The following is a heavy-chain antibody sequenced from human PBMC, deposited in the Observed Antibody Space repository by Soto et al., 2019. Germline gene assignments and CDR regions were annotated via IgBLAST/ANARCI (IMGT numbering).Heavy chain of an antibody. D-gene: IGHD5-18*01. Sequence: SETLSLTCAVSSGSISSNWWSWVRQPPGRGLEWIGEIYHSGSTNYNPSLNSRVTISVDKSKNHFSLDLSSVTAADTAVYYCSSQTYSYAWHHWGQGTQVTVSS. J-gene: IGHJ5*02. CDR3: SSQTYSYAWHH. CDR1: SGSISSNW. V-gene: IGHV4-4*02. CDR2: IYHSGST.